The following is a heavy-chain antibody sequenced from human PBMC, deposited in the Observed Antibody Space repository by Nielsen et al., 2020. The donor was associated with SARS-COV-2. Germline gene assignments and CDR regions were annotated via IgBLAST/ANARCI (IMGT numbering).Heavy chain of an antibody. CDR3: AKDDVVRGDAFDI. V-gene: IGHV3-7*03. CDR2: IKQDGSEK. D-gene: IGHD3-10*01. J-gene: IGHJ3*02. CDR1: GFTFSSYW. Sequence: GESLKISCAASGFTFSSYWMSWVRQAPGKGLEWVANIKQDGSEKYYVDSVKGRFTISRDNAKNSLYLQMNSLRAEDTAVYYCAKDDVVRGDAFDIWGQGTMVTVSS.